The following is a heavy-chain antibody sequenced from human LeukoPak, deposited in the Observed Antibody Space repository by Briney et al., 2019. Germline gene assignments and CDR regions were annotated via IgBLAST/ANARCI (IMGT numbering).Heavy chain of an antibody. Sequence: GGSLRLSCAASGFTFSSYAMSWVRQAPGKGLEWVSAISGSGGSTYYADSVKGRFTISRDNSKNTLYLQMNSLRAEDTAVYYCAKRGRYYDSSGYYDWYFDLWGRGTLVTVSS. J-gene: IGHJ2*01. D-gene: IGHD3-22*01. V-gene: IGHV3-23*01. CDR3: AKRGRYYDSSGYYDWYFDL. CDR2: ISGSGGST. CDR1: GFTFSSYA.